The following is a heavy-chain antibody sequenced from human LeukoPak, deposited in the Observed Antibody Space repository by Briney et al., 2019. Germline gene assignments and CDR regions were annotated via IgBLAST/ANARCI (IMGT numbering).Heavy chain of an antibody. V-gene: IGHV3-9*01. CDR2: INWNSGSI. CDR1: GFTFDDYA. D-gene: IGHD1-26*01. CDR3: AKDIGSTYYYGMDV. J-gene: IGHJ6*02. Sequence: PGGSLRLSCAASGFTFDDYAMHWVRQAPGKGLEWVSSINWNSGSIGYADSVKGRFTISRDNAENSLYLQMSGLRAEGTALYYCAKDIGSTYYYGMDVWGQGTTVTVSS.